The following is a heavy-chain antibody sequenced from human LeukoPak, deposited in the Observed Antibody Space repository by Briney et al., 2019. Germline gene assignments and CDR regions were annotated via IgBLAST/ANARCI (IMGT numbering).Heavy chain of an antibody. V-gene: IGHV3-48*04. CDR3: ARTFDY. CDR1: GFRVFDYG. J-gene: IGHJ4*02. Sequence: PGGSLRLSCVISGFRVFDYGVHWVRQAPGKGLEWIAYINSDSSVKYYAVSVKGRFTISRDNAWNSLYLQMNSLRVEDMAVYYCARTFDYWGQGTLVTGPS. CDR2: INSDSSVK.